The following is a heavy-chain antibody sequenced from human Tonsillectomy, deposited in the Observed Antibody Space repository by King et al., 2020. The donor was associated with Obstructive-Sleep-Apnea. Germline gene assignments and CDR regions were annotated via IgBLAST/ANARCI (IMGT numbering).Heavy chain of an antibody. CDR2: INSDGSST. CDR3: GVSGSYSPIGY. J-gene: IGHJ4*02. D-gene: IGHD1-26*01. V-gene: IGHV3-74*01. Sequence: VQLVESGGGLVQPGGSLRLSCAASGFTFSSYWMHWVRQAPGKGLVWVSRINSDGSSTSYADSEKGRFTISRDNAKNTLYLQMNSLRAEDTAVYYCGVSGSYSPIGYWGQGTLVTVSS. CDR1: GFTFSSYW.